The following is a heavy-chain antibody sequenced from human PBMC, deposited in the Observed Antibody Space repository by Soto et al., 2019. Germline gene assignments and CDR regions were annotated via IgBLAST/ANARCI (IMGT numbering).Heavy chain of an antibody. CDR2: IYYSGST. V-gene: IGHV4-30-4*01. J-gene: IGHJ3*02. Sequence: QVQLRESGPGLVKPSQTLSLTCTVSGGSISSGDYYWSWIRQPPGKGLEWIGYIYYSGSTYYNPSLKSRVTISVDTSKNQFSLKLSSVTAADTAVYYCASQIWFGELSNAFDIWGQGTMVTVSS. D-gene: IGHD3-10*01. CDR3: ASQIWFGELSNAFDI. CDR1: GGSISSGDYY.